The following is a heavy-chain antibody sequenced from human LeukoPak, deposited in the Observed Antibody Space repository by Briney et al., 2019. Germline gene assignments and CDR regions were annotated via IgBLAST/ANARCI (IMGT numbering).Heavy chain of an antibody. D-gene: IGHD2-15*01. Sequence: GGSLRLSCAASGFTFSSYGMSWVRQAPGKGLEWVSAISGSGGSTYYADSVKGRFTISRDNAKNSLYLQMNSLRAEDTAVYYCARDRRGYFDYWGQGTLVTVSS. CDR1: GFTFSSYG. J-gene: IGHJ4*02. CDR3: ARDRRGYFDY. CDR2: ISGSGGST. V-gene: IGHV3-23*01.